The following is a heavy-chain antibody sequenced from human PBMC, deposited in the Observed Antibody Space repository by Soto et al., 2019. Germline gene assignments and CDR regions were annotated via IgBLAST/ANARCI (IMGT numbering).Heavy chain of an antibody. Sequence: EAQLVESGGDLVQPGGSLRLSCAGSGFSFSSYEMNWVRQAPGKGLEWVSYISSSGSDTYYVDSVKARFTISRDNAQNSLYLQMTRLRAEDTAIYYCASLSGSYGFDPWGQGTLVTVSS. D-gene: IGHD1-26*01. CDR2: ISSSGSDT. V-gene: IGHV3-48*03. CDR3: ASLSGSYGFDP. J-gene: IGHJ5*02. CDR1: GFSFSSYE.